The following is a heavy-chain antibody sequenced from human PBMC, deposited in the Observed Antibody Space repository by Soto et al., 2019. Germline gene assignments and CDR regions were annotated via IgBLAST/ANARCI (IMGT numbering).Heavy chain of an antibody. V-gene: IGHV1-69*02. CDR2: IIPILGIA. CDR1: GGTFSSYI. D-gene: IGHD1-26*01. J-gene: IGHJ4*02. Sequence: QVQLVQSGAEVKKPGSSVKVSCKASGGTFSSYIISWVRQAPGQGLEWMGRIIPILGIANYAQKFQGRVTITADKSTGTAYMGLSSLRSEGPAVYYWARFPQTAIMGGAYFDYWGQGTLVTVSS. CDR3: ARFPQTAIMGGAYFDY.